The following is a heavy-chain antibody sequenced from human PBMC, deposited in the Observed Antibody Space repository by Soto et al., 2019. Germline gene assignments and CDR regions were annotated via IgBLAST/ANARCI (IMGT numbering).Heavy chain of an antibody. CDR2: MSPGGNSQ. CDR3: ASGAAFYYDTSRY. Sequence: QVQLMESGGGVVQSGGPLRLSCAAPGFNFNIHGLHWIRQAPSEGLEWVAVMSPGGNSQYNADSVKGRFTISRDTSKRTLYLQKTSLRTEDTAVYYCASGAAFYYDTSRYWGQGTLVTVSS. J-gene: IGHJ4*02. V-gene: IGHV3-30*03. CDR1: GFNFNIHG. D-gene: IGHD3-22*01.